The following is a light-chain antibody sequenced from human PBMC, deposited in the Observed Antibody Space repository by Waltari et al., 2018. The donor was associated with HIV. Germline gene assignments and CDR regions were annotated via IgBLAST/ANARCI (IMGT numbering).Light chain of an antibody. CDR2: RNN. V-gene: IGLV1-47*01. CDR1: TSNIGSYY. Sequence: QSVLTQPPSASGTPGQRVTISCSGSTSNIGSYYVYWYQQLPGTAPKLLIYRNNQRPSGVPDRFSGSKSGPSASLAISGLRSEDEADYYCAAWDDSLSVVFGGGTKLTVL. CDR3: AAWDDSLSVV. J-gene: IGLJ2*01.